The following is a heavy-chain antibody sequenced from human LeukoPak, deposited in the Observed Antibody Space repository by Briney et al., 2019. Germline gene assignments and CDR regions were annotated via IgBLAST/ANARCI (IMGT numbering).Heavy chain of an antibody. CDR3: ARDWGLDYGDHPFDY. CDR2: INPNSGGT. D-gene: IGHD4-17*01. CDR1: GYTFTGYY. V-gene: IGHV1-2*02. Sequence: ALVKVSCKASGYTFTGYYMHWVRQAPGQGLEWMGWINPNSGGTNYAQKFQGRVTMTRDTSISTAYMELSRLRSDDTAVYYCARDWGLDYGDHPFDYWGQGTLVTVSS. J-gene: IGHJ4*02.